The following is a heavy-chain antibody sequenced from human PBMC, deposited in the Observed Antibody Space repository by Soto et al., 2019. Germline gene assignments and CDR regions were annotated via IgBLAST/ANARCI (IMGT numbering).Heavy chain of an antibody. CDR2: IYYSGST. V-gene: IGHV4-59*01. CDR1: GGSISSYY. Sequence: SETLSLTCTVSGGSISSYYWSWIRQPPGKGLEWIGYIYYSGSTNYNPSLKSRVTISVDTSKNQFSLKLSSVTAADTAVYYRARDFGVYGDYVYEYYYYGMDVWGQGTTVTVSS. J-gene: IGHJ6*02. D-gene: IGHD4-17*01. CDR3: ARDFGVYGDYVYEYYYYGMDV.